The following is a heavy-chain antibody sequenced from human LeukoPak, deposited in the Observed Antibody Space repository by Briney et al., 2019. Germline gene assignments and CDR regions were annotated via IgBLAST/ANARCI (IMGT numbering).Heavy chain of an antibody. V-gene: IGHV4-34*01. CDR3: ARHPPRYYYRDYYYMDV. Sequence: SETLSLTCAVYGGSFSGYYWSWIRQPPGKGLEWIGEINHSGSTNYNPSLKSRVTISVDTSKNQFSLKLSSVTAADTAVYYCARHPPRYYYRDYYYMDVWGKGTTVTISS. CDR1: GGSFSGYY. CDR2: INHSGST. D-gene: IGHD3-22*01. J-gene: IGHJ6*03.